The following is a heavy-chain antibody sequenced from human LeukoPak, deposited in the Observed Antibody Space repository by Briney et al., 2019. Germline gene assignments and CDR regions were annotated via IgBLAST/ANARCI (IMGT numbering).Heavy chain of an antibody. V-gene: IGHV4-39*07. CDR3: ASEGRPPNAFDI. Sequence: SETLSLTCTVSGGSISSSSYYWGWIRQPPGKGLEWIGSIYYSGSTNYNPSLKSRVTMSVDTSKNQFSLKLSSVTAADTAVYYCASEGRPPNAFDIWGQGTMVTVSS. J-gene: IGHJ3*02. CDR1: GGSISSSSYY. CDR2: IYYSGST. D-gene: IGHD6-6*01.